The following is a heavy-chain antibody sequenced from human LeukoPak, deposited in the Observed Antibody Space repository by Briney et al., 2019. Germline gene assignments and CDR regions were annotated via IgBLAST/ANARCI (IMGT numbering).Heavy chain of an antibody. CDR1: GFTFSNAW. Sequence: GGSLRLSCAASGFTFSNAWMSWVRQAPGKGLECVGRIKSKTDGGTTDYAAPVKGRFTISRDDSKNTLYLQMNSLKTEDTAVYYCTTREYYYDSSGLFDYWGQGTLVTVS. D-gene: IGHD3-22*01. CDR3: TTREYYYDSSGLFDY. CDR2: IKSKTDGGTT. J-gene: IGHJ4*02. V-gene: IGHV3-15*01.